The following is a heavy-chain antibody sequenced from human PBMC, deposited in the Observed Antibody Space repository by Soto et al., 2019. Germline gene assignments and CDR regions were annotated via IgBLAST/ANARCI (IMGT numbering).Heavy chain of an antibody. CDR3: ARDNGREKYYDSSGYWYYFDY. V-gene: IGHV4-34*01. CDR1: GGSFSGYY. D-gene: IGHD3-22*01. J-gene: IGHJ4*02. Sequence: PSETLSLTCAVYGGSFSGYYWSWIRQPPGKGLEWIGEINHSGSTNYNPSLKSRVAISVDTSKNQFSLKLSSVTAADTAVYYCARDNGREKYYDSSGYWYYFDYWGQGTRVTVSS. CDR2: INHSGST.